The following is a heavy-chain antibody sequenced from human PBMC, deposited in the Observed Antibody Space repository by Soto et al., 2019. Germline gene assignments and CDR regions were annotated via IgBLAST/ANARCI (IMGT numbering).Heavy chain of an antibody. Sequence: LRLSCAASGFTVSTTYMHWVRQAPGKGLEWVSLIYSGGSTYYADSVKGRFTISRDTSKNTLHLQMNSLRAEDTAVYYCARDIGLLGTFDYWGQGTLVTVSS. CDR1: GFTVSTTY. CDR2: IYSGGST. CDR3: ARDIGLLGTFDY. V-gene: IGHV3-66*01. J-gene: IGHJ4*02. D-gene: IGHD3-16*01.